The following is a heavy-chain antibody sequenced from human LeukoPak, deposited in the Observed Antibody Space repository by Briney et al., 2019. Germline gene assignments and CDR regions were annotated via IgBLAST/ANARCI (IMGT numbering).Heavy chain of an antibody. J-gene: IGHJ2*01. V-gene: IGHV3-21*01. CDR3: ARDGLAAATLHWCFDL. CDR2: ISSSSRYI. D-gene: IGHD2-15*01. CDR1: GFTFSSYS. Sequence: PGGSLRLSCAASGFTFSSYSMNWVRQAPGKGLEWVSSISSSSRYIYYADSVKGRFTISRDNAKNSLYLQMNSLRAEDTAVYYCARDGLAAATLHWCFDLWGRGTLVTVSS.